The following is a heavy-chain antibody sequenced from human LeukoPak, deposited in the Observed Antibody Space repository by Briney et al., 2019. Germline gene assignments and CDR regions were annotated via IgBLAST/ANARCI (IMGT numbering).Heavy chain of an antibody. CDR3: AGLFGVGEKDHYYYGMDV. J-gene: IGHJ6*02. Sequence: PGGSLRLSCAASGFTFSSYWMHWVRQAPGKGLVWVSRINSDGSSTSYADSVKGRFTISRDNAKNTLYLQMNSLRAEDTAVYYCAGLFGVGEKDHYYYGMDVWGQGTTVTVSS. CDR1: GFTFSSYW. D-gene: IGHD3-10*01. V-gene: IGHV3-74*01. CDR2: INSDGSST.